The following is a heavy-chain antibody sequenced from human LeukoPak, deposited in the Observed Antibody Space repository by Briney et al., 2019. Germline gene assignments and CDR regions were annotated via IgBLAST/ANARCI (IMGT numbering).Heavy chain of an antibody. V-gene: IGHV4-39*07. CDR1: GGSISSSSYY. J-gene: IGHJ4*02. D-gene: IGHD5-18*01. CDR3: ARRGGIYSYGYGKKPINYYFDY. Sequence: PSETLSLTCTVSGGSISSSSYYWGWIRQPPGKGLEWIGSIYYSGSTYYNPSLKSRVTISVDTSKNQFSLKLSSVTAADTAVYYCARRGGIYSYGYGKKPINYYFDYWGQGTLVTVSS. CDR2: IYYSGST.